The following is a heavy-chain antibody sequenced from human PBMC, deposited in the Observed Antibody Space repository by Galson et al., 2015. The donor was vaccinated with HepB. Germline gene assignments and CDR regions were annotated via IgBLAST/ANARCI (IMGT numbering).Heavy chain of an antibody. CDR1: GFTSGSYA. V-gene: IGHV3-7*01. J-gene: IGHJ4*02. D-gene: IGHD5-24*01. CDR2: IKQDGSER. CDR3: ARVTRAGYNTYYFDL. Sequence: SLRLSCAASGFTSGSYAMSWVRQAPGKGLEWVANIKQDGSERYYVDSVKGRFTISRDNAKNLLYLQMNSLRAEDTAVYYCARVTRAGYNTYYFDLWGQGTLVTVSS.